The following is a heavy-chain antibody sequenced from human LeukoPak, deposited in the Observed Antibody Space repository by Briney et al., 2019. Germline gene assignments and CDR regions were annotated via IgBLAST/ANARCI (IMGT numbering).Heavy chain of an antibody. Sequence: PSETLSLTCAVSGVSFNDYYWSWVRQTPGRGLEWIGEINHSGYTNDSPSLKSRVTLPIDTSRKQFSLNLRSVTVADTGIYYCTRMTTGHDYWGQGTLVTVSS. J-gene: IGHJ4*02. CDR1: GVSFNDYY. CDR2: INHSGYT. CDR3: TRMTTGHDY. V-gene: IGHV4-34*01. D-gene: IGHD4-17*01.